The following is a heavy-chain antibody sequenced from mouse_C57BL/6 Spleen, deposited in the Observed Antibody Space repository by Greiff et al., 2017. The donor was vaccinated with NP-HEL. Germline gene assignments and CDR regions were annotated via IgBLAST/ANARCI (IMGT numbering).Heavy chain of an antibody. CDR3: AREESYGRAMDY. CDR2: IYPRSGNT. CDR1: GYTFTSYG. V-gene: IGHV1-81*01. Sequence: QVQLQQSGAELARPGASVKLSCKASGYTFTSYGISWVKQRTGQGLEWIGEIYPRSGNTYYNEKFKGKATLTADKSSSTAYMELRSLTSEDSAVYFCAREESYGRAMDYWGQGTSVTVSS. J-gene: IGHJ4*01. D-gene: IGHD3-3*01.